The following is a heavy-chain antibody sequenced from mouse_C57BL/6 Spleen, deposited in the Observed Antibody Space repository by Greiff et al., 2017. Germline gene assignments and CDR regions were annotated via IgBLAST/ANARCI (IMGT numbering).Heavy chain of an antibody. CDR2: IDPSDSYT. CDR1: GYTFTSYW. D-gene: IGHD2-14*01. V-gene: IGHV1-69*01. J-gene: IGHJ1*03. CDR3: ERRETTMGRGGYFDV. Sequence: QVQLQQPGAELVMPGASVKLSCKASGYTFTSYWMHWVKQRPGQGLEWIGEIDPSDSYTNYNQKFKGKSPLTVDKSSSTAYMQLSSLTSEDSAVYYCERRETTMGRGGYFDVRGTGTTVTVSS.